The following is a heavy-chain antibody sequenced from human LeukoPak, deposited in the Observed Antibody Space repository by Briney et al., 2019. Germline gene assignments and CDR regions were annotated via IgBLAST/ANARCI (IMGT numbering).Heavy chain of an antibody. CDR2: IWSDGRNT. CDR3: ARDLSSSWSPGV. D-gene: IGHD6-13*01. Sequence: GGSLRLSCTASGFIFSHYGMHWVRQAPGKGLEWAAVIWSDGRNTYYADSVKGRFTISRDNSKSTLYLQMNSLRAEDTAMYYCARDLSSSWSPGVWGQGTLVTVSS. J-gene: IGHJ3*01. V-gene: IGHV3-33*01. CDR1: GFIFSHYG.